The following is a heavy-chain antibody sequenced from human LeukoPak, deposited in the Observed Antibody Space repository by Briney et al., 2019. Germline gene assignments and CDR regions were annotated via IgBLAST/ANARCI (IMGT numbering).Heavy chain of an antibody. V-gene: IGHV3-23*01. D-gene: IGHD4-23*01. CDR1: GFIFSTSV. J-gene: IGHJ5*02. CDR2: INVGGTNT. Sequence: GGSLRLSCAASGFIFSTSVMNWVRQAPGKGLEWVSGINVGGTNTFYADSVRGRFTTSRDNSKNTLYLQMNSLKTEDTAVYYCTTDLSPSSSYGGKRPPSTRWFDPWGQGTLVTVSS. CDR3: TTDLSPSSSYGGKRPPSTRWFDP.